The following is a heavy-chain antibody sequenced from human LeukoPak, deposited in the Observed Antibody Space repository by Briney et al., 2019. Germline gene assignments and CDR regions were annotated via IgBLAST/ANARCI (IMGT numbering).Heavy chain of an antibody. J-gene: IGHJ4*02. CDR3: ARGYYISSSRGGIGY. Sequence: SETLSLTYAVYGGSFSGYYWSWIRQPPGKGLEWIGEINHSGSTNYNPSLKSRVTISVDTSKNQFSLKLSSVTAADTAVYYCARGYYISSSRGGIGYWGQGTLVTVSS. D-gene: IGHD6-13*01. CDR2: INHSGST. CDR1: GGSFSGYY. V-gene: IGHV4-34*01.